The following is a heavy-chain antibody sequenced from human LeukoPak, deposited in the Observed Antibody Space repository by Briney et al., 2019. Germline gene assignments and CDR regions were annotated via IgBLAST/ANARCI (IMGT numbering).Heavy chain of an antibody. V-gene: IGHV4-59*02. CDR3: ARHYYDSSGYYIFDY. J-gene: IGHJ4*02. CDR2: IYYSGST. D-gene: IGHD3-22*01. Sequence: PSETLSLTCTVSGGSVSGYYWSWIRQPPGKGLEWIGYIYYSGSTNYNPSLNSRVTISVDTSKNQFSLKLSSVTATDTAVYYCARHYYDSSGYYIFDYWGQGTLVTVSS. CDR1: GGSVSGYY.